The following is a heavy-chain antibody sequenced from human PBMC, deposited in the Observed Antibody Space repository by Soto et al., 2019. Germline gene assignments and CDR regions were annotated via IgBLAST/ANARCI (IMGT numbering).Heavy chain of an antibody. CDR2: IHYNGNT. CDR1: GGSINSYY. V-gene: IGHV4-59*01. D-gene: IGHD3-10*01. J-gene: IGHJ5*02. Sequence: SETLSLTCTVSGGSINSYYWSWIRQPPGKGLEWIGNIHYNGNTKYSPSLKSRVTMSVDTSKNHFSLRLISVTAADTAVYYCARLRQSGNSGYWFDPWGQGTLVTVSS. CDR3: ARLRQSGNSGYWFDP.